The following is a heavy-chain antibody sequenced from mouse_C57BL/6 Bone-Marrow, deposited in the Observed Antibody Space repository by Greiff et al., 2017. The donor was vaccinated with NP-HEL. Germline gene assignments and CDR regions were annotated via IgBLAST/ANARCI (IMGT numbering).Heavy chain of an antibody. CDR1: GYTFTSYW. D-gene: IGHD2-13*01. CDR3: AREGLHQWYFDV. V-gene: IGHV1-55*01. Sequence: QVQLQQPGAELVKPGASVKMSCKASGYTFTSYWITWVKQRPGQGLEWIGDIYPGSGSTNYNEKFKSKATLTVDTSSSTAYMQLSSLTSEDSAVYYCAREGLHQWYFDVWGTGTTVTVSS. CDR2: IYPGSGST. J-gene: IGHJ1*03.